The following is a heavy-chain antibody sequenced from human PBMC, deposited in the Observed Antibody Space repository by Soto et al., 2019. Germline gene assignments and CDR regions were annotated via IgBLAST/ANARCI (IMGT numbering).Heavy chain of an antibody. V-gene: IGHV4-59*01. Sequence: SETLSITCTVSEVSTNSYYWGWIRQPPGKGLEWIGYIYDSATMTYNPSLESRATLSIDTSRNQFSLKLYSVTAADTAVYYCAREGGRYRFDYWGQGTLVTVSS. D-gene: IGHD1-26*01. CDR2: IYDSATM. CDR3: AREGGRYRFDY. J-gene: IGHJ4*02. CDR1: EVSTNSYY.